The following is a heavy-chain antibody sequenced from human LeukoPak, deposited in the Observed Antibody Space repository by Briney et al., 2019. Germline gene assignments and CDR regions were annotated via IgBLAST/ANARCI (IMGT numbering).Heavy chain of an antibody. CDR1: GFTFRNYG. Sequence: GMSLRLSCAASGFTFRNYGMHWVRQAPGKGLEWVAVISYDGRNKHYPDSVKGRFTISRDISTDTLWLQMDSLRTEDTAVYYCAKGPLRGTAAAIDYWGQGTLVTVSS. V-gene: IGHV3-30*18. J-gene: IGHJ4*02. CDR2: ISYDGRNK. CDR3: AKGPLRGTAAAIDY. D-gene: IGHD2-2*01.